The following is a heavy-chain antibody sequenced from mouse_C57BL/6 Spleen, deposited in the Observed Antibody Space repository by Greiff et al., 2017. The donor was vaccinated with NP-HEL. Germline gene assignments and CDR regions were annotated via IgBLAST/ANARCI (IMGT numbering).Heavy chain of an antibody. CDR2: INPNNGGT. J-gene: IGHJ3*01. D-gene: IGHD4-1*01. Sequence: VQLKQSGPELVKPGASVKISCKASGYTFTDYYMNWVKQSHGKSLEWIGDINPNNGGTSYNQKFKGKATLTVDKSSSTAYMELRSLTSEDSAVYYCARPGTGGFAYWGQGTLVTVSA. CDR1: GYTFTDYY. CDR3: ARPGTGGFAY. V-gene: IGHV1-26*01.